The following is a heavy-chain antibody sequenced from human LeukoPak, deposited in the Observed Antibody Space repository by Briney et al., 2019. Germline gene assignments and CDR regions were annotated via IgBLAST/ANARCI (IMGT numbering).Heavy chain of an antibody. V-gene: IGHV3-20*04. CDR1: GFTFVDYG. D-gene: IGHD3-3*02. CDR2: INYNGAIT. Sequence: GGSLRLSCATSGFTFVDYGLSWVRRAPGKGLEWLCAINYNGAITDYADSVKGRFTISRDNAKNSLYLRMDSLRAEDTALYYCARDRLGPSFSVSHFDLWGQGTLATVSS. J-gene: IGHJ4*02. CDR3: ARDRLGPSFSVSHFDL.